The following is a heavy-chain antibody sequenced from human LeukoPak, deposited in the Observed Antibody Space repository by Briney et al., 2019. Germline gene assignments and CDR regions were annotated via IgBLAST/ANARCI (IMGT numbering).Heavy chain of an antibody. V-gene: IGHV4-38-2*02. Sequence: PSGTLSLTCTVSGYSISSDNYSGLRRQSGKGGQWVIGSIHSSGTTNYNPSIKGRVTISVDTSKNQFSLKMSAVTAAHTAVYYGASKSYIYWSGSHDGFAMWGEGTMVSLHS. J-gene: IGHJ3*02. CDR2: IHSSGTT. CDR1: GYSISSDNY. D-gene: IGHD3-10*01. CDR3: ASKSYIYWSGSHDGFAM.